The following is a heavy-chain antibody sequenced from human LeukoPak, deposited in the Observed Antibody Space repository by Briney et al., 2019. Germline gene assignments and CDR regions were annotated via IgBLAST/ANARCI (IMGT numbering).Heavy chain of an antibody. Sequence: GGSLKLSCAASGFTFSSYAMHWVRQAPGKGLEWVAVISYDGSNKYYADSVKGRFTISRDNSKNTLYLQMNSLRAEDTAVYYCARDVVGSSNNGMDVWGQGTTVTVSS. V-gene: IGHV3-30-3*01. CDR1: GFTFSSYA. CDR2: ISYDGSNK. CDR3: ARDVVGSSNNGMDV. J-gene: IGHJ6*02. D-gene: IGHD6-13*01.